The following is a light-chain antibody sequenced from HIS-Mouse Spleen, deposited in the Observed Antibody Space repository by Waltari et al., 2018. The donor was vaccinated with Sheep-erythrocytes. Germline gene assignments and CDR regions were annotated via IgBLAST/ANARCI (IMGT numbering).Light chain of an antibody. Sequence: SYELTQPPSVSVSPGQTARITCSGDALQKKYAYWYQQKSGQAPVLVIYEDSKRHSGIPERFSGSTSGTMATLTISGAQVEDEADYYCYSTDSSGNHWVFGGGTKLTVL. CDR1: ALQKKY. CDR2: EDS. V-gene: IGLV3-10*01. J-gene: IGLJ3*02. CDR3: YSTDSSGNHWV.